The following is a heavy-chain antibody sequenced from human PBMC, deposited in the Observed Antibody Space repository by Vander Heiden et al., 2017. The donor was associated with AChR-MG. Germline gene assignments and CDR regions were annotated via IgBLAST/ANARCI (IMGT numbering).Heavy chain of an antibody. CDR2: IVVGSGNT. CDR3: AADSAYQDLLWFGELGVR. Sequence: QMQLVQSGPEVKKPGTSVKVSCKASGFTFTSSAVQWVRQARGQRLEWIGWIVVGSGNTNYAQKFQERVTITRDMSTSTAYMELSSLRSEDTAVYYCAADSAYQDLLWFGELGVRWGQGTLVTVSS. J-gene: IGHJ4*02. V-gene: IGHV1-58*01. CDR1: GFTFTSSA. D-gene: IGHD3-10*01.